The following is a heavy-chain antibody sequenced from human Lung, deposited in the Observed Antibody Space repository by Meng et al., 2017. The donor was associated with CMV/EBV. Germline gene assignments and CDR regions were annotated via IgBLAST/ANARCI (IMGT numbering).Heavy chain of an antibody. CDR1: GFRFDDYG. D-gene: IGHD3-16*01. CDR3: AKDLLLFGGPNAYFDQ. Sequence: GESLKISCAASGFRFDDYGMHWVRQTPGKGLEWVAFIRHDGTNKFYGDSVKGRFTISRDNSKNTVYLQMNSLRPGETAVYYCAKDLLLFGGPNAYFDQWGQGTLVXVSS. V-gene: IGHV3-30*02. J-gene: IGHJ4*02. CDR2: IRHDGTNK.